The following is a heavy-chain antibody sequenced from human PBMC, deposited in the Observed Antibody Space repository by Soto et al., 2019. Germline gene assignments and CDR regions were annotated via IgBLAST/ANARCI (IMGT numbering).Heavy chain of an antibody. V-gene: IGHV3-7*04. Sequence: PGGSLRLSCAASGFTFSSYWMSWVRQAPGKGLEWVVNIKQDGSEKYYVDSVKGRFTISRDNAKNSLYLQMNSLRAEDTAVYYCARSYYDSSGYLPSPYYYYYGMDVWGQGTTVTVSS. CDR3: ARSYYDSSGYLPSPYYYYYGMDV. J-gene: IGHJ6*02. D-gene: IGHD3-22*01. CDR2: IKQDGSEK. CDR1: GFTFSSYW.